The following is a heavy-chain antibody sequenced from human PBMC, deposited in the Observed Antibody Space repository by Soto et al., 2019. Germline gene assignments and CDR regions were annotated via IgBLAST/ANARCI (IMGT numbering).Heavy chain of an antibody. D-gene: IGHD6-19*01. J-gene: IGHJ4*02. Sequence: GGSLRLSCSASGFTFSSYAMHWVRQAPGKGLEYVSAISSNGGSIYYADSVKGRFTISRDNSNYTLYLQMSSLRAEDTAVYYCVKNFLVFSSGWYDFDYWGQGTLVTVSS. CDR3: VKNFLVFSSGWYDFDY. V-gene: IGHV3-64D*08. CDR2: ISSNGGSI. CDR1: GFTFSSYA.